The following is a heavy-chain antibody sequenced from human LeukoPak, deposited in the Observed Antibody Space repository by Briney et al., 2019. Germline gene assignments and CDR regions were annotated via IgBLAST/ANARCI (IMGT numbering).Heavy chain of an antibody. Sequence: ASVKVSCKASGYTFTGYYMHWVRQAPGQGLEWMGWINPNSGGTNYAQKFQGRVTMTRDTSISTAYMELSRLRSDDTAVYYCARDWEDRFGEPSDYWGQGTLVTVSS. D-gene: IGHD3-10*01. J-gene: IGHJ4*02. CDR3: ARDWEDRFGEPSDY. V-gene: IGHV1-2*02. CDR2: INPNSGGT. CDR1: GYTFTGYY.